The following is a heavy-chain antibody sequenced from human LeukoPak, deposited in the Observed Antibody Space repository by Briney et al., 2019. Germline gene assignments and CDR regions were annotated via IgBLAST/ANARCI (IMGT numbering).Heavy chain of an antibody. Sequence: SETLSLTCTVSGGSISSYYGSWIRQPPGEGLEWIGYICYSGNTKYNPSLKSRVTISVATSKNQYSLKLSSVTAADTAVYYCARRDTNGYYLFWGQGTPVTVSS. V-gene: IGHV4-59*01. CDR3: ARRDTNGYYLF. J-gene: IGHJ4*02. CDR1: GGSISSYY. CDR2: ICYSGNT. D-gene: IGHD3-22*01.